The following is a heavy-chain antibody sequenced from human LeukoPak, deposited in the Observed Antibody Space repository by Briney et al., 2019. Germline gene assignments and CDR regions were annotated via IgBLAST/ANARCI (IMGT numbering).Heavy chain of an antibody. CDR2: VWYDGRNR. CDR1: GFTFSSYG. J-gene: IGHJ5*02. Sequence: GGSLRLSCAASGFTFSSYGMHWVRQAPGKGLEWVAVVWYDGRNRDYADSVKGRFTISKDNSNNMVFLQMDRLRAEDTAVYYCARLWGGNGYSGGSLNLWGQGTLVTVSS. D-gene: IGHD3-16*01. V-gene: IGHV3-33*01. CDR3: ARLWGGNGYSGGSLNL.